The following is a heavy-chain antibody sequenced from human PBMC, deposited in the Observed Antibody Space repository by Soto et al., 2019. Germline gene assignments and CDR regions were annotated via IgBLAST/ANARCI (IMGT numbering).Heavy chain of an antibody. J-gene: IGHJ5*02. CDR1: GGTFSNYA. CDR3: AKDGCADGYFGNWFDP. V-gene: IGHV1-69*15. Sequence: QVQLVQSGAEVKKPGSSVKVSCKASGGTFSNYAITWVRQAPGQGLEWVGRIIPIFGTTNVGQKFQGRVKIAADESTTTGYMELSGLSTDDTAAYYCAKDGCADGYFGNWFDPWGQGTLVTVSS. D-gene: IGHD5-12*01. CDR2: IIPIFGTT.